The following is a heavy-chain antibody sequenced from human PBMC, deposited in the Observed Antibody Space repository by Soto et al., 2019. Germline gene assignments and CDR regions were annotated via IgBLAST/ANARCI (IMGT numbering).Heavy chain of an antibody. J-gene: IGHJ4*02. CDR1: GFTFSNYG. V-gene: IGHV3-30*18. D-gene: IGHD1-26*01. CDR3: AKARVRIVGANSFDY. CDR2: ISDDGDKR. Sequence: GGSLRLSCVGSGFTFSNYGMHWVRLPPGKGLEWVALISDDGDKRYYADSVRGRLIISRDNSKDTLYLQMNSLGPDDTAVYFCAKARVRIVGANSFDYWGQGTPVTVSS.